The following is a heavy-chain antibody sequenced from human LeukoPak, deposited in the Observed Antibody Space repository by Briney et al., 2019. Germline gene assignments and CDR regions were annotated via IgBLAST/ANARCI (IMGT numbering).Heavy chain of an antibody. CDR2: INPNSGGT. J-gene: IGHJ4*02. CDR1: GYTFIGYY. Sequence: ASVKVSCKASGYTFIGYYMHWVRQAPGQGLEWMGWINPNSGGTNYAQKFQGRVTMTRDTSISTAYMELSRLRSDDTAVYYCAREGAGYNLEVDYWGQGTLVTVSS. D-gene: IGHD5-24*01. V-gene: IGHV1-2*02. CDR3: AREGAGYNLEVDY.